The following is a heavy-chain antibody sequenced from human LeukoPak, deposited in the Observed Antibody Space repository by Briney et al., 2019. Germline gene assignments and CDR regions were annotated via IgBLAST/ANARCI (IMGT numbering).Heavy chain of an antibody. J-gene: IGHJ4*02. CDR3: ARDRIAAAGTDYGY. Sequence: GSLRLSCAASGFTFSSYWMTWVRQAPGKGLEWVANIKGDESAKYYVDSVKGRFTISRDNAYNSLYLQMNSLRPEDTAVYYCARDRIAAAGTDYGYWGQGALVTVSS. D-gene: IGHD6-13*01. CDR2: IKGDESAK. V-gene: IGHV3-7*01. CDR1: GFTFSSYW.